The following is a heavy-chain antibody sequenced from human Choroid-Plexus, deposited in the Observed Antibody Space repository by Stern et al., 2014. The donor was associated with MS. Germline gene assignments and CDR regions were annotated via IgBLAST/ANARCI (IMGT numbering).Heavy chain of an antibody. CDR1: GYIFTGYY. D-gene: IGHD3-3*01. CDR2: IKPNTGGT. Sequence: QVQLVQSGAEVKKPGASVKVSCKTSGYIFTGYYIHWVRQAPVQGLEWMAWIKPNTGGTKYAQKFQGRVTMSRDTSISTAYVELSSLTSDDTAVYYCARDQRGITIFGVVTDYYYLGMDVWGQGTTVTVSS. CDR3: ARDQRGITIFGVVTDYYYLGMDV. J-gene: IGHJ6*02. V-gene: IGHV1-2*02.